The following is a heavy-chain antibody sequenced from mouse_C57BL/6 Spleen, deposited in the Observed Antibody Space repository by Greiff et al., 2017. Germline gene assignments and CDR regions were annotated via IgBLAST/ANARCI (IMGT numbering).Heavy chain of an antibody. Sequence: EVKLMESGAELVRPGASVKLSCTASGFNIKDDYMHWVKQRPEQGLEWIGWIDPENGDTEYASKFQGKATITADTSSNTAYLQLSSLTSEDTAVYYCTGSSWFACWGQGTLVTVSA. CDR2: IDPENGDT. V-gene: IGHV14-4*01. J-gene: IGHJ3*01. CDR1: GFNIKDDY. CDR3: TGSSWFAC.